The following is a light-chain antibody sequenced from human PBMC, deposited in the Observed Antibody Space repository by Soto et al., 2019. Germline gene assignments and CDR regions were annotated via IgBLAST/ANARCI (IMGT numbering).Light chain of an antibody. CDR3: QQSYSTPFT. Sequence: IQMTQSPSSLSASVGDRVTITCRASQSISSSLNWYQQKPGKAPKLLIYAASSLQSGVPSRFSGSGSGTDFTLTISSLQPEDFATYYCQQSYSTPFTFGPRNKVDIK. J-gene: IGKJ3*01. CDR2: AAS. V-gene: IGKV1-39*01. CDR1: QSISSS.